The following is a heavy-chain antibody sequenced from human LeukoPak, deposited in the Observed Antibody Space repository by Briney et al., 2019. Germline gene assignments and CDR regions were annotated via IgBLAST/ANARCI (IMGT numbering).Heavy chain of an antibody. J-gene: IGHJ5*02. CDR2: ISYDGSNK. V-gene: IGHV3-30*03. CDR3: AREDRGSEGFDP. CDR1: GFTFSSYG. D-gene: IGHD3-10*01. Sequence: GGSLRLSCGASGFTFSSYGMHWVRQAPGKGLEWVAFISYDGSNKDYADSVKGRFTISRDNAKNSLYLQMNSLRAEDTAVYYCAREDRGSEGFDPWGQGTLVTVSS.